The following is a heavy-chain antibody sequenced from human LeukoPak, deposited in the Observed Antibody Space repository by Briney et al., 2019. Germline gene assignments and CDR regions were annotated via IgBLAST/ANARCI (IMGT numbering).Heavy chain of an antibody. Sequence: GGSLRLSCAASGFTFDDYAMHWVRQAPGKGLEWVSGISWNSGSIGYADSVKGRFTISRDNAKNSLYLQMNSLRAEDMALYYCAKDSGDYLDYMDVWGKGTTVTVSS. CDR2: ISWNSGSI. CDR3: AKDSGDYLDYMDV. D-gene: IGHD4-17*01. CDR1: GFTFDDYA. V-gene: IGHV3-9*03. J-gene: IGHJ6*03.